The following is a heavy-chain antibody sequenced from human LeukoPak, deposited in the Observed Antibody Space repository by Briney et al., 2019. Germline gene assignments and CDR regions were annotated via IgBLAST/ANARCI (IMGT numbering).Heavy chain of an antibody. CDR2: ITTRSSYT. V-gene: IGHV3-11*06. CDR3: ARAGGVHTYGNYFDY. CDR1: TFTFNKAW. D-gene: IGHD3-10*01. Sequence: PGGSLRLSCTVSTFTFNKAWMSWIRLAPGKGLEWVSYITTRSSYTNYADSVKGRFTISRDNAKNSLFLQMDGLRAEDTAVYYCARAGGVHTYGNYFDYWGQGTLVTVSS. J-gene: IGHJ4*02.